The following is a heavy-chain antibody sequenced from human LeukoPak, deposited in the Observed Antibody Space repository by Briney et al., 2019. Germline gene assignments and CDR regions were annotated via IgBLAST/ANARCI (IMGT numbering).Heavy chain of an antibody. J-gene: IGHJ5*02. CDR2: ISSSSSYI. CDR3: ARDRHIVFWSGYYDGLGWFDP. Sequence: PGGSLRLSCAASEFTFSSYSMNWVRQAPGKGLEWVSSISSSSSYIYYADSVKGRFTISRDNAKNSLYLQMNSLRAEDTAVYYCARDRHIVFWSGYYDGLGWFDPWGQGTLVTVSS. D-gene: IGHD3-3*01. V-gene: IGHV3-21*01. CDR1: EFTFSSYS.